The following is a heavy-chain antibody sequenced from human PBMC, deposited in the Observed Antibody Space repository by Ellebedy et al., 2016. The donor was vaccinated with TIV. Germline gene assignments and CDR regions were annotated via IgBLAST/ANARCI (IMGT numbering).Heavy chain of an antibody. V-gene: IGHV3-9*01. J-gene: IGHJ3*02. Sequence: SLKISCAASGLTFGDYAMHWVRQAPGKGLEWVSGISWNSGSIGYADSVKGRFTISRGNAENSLYLQMDSLRADDSAVYYCARSRGWRDCFDIWGQGTMVTVSS. CDR2: ISWNSGSI. CDR1: GLTFGDYA. CDR3: ARSRGWRDCFDI. D-gene: IGHD6-19*01.